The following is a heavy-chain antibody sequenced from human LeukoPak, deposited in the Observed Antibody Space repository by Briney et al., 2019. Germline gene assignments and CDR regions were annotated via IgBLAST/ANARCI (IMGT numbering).Heavy chain of an antibody. Sequence: PGGSLRLSCAASGFTFSGYSMSWVRQAPGKGLEWVAGLGRTGEYKYYADSVKGRFTISRDNSKDTVFLQMNSLRAEDTAVYYCARLMFRGLRLAGYSGMDVWGQGTTVTVSS. J-gene: IGHJ6*02. CDR3: ARLMFRGLRLAGYSGMDV. D-gene: IGHD3-16*01. CDR1: GFTFSGYS. V-gene: IGHV3-23*01. CDR2: LGRTGEYK.